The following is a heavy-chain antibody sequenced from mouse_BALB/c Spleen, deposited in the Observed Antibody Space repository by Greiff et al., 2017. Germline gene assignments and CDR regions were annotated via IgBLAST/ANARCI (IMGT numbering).Heavy chain of an antibody. V-gene: IGHV5-9-3*01. CDR2: ISSGGSYT. CDR1: GFTFSSYA. D-gene: IGHD2-14*01. Sequence: EVQLVESGGGLVKPGGSLKLSCAASGFTFSSYAMSWVRQTPEKRLEWVATISSGGSYTYYPDSVKGRFTISRDNAKNTLYLQMSSLRSEDTAMYYCARQVRDYWGQGTTLTVSS. J-gene: IGHJ2*01. CDR3: ARQVRDY.